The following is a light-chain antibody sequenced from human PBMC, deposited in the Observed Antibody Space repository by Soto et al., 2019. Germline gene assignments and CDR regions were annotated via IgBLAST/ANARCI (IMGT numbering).Light chain of an antibody. CDR1: SSDVGSYNL. CDR2: EVT. V-gene: IGLV2-23*02. Sequence: QSALTQPASVSGSPGQSITISCTGTSSDVGSYNLVSGYQQYPGKAPKLMIYEVTKRPSGVSDRFSGSKSGNTASLTISGLQAEDEADYYCCSYAGGVIFGGGTKVTVL. J-gene: IGLJ2*01. CDR3: CSYAGGVI.